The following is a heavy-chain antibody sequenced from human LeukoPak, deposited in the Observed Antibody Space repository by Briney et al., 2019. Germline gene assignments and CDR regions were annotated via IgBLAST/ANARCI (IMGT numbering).Heavy chain of an antibody. CDR3: TRSAGYRSGWYHDY. CDR2: IRTKAYGGTT. CDR1: GFAFGDYP. Sequence: GGSLRLSCTASGFAFGDYPMSRVRQAPGKGLEWVGFIRTKAYGGTTEYAASVKGRFTISRDDSKSIAYLQMNSLKTEDTAVYYCTRSAGYRSGWYHDYWGQGTLVTVSS. D-gene: IGHD6-19*01. V-gene: IGHV3-49*04. J-gene: IGHJ4*02.